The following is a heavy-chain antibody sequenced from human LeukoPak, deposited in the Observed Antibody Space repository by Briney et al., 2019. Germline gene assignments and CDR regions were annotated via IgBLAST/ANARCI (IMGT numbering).Heavy chain of an antibody. V-gene: IGHV3-15*01. J-gene: IGHJ4*02. CDR2: IKSKTDGEAT. CDR1: GITFSDAW. CDR3: TTEFWGSYNF. D-gene: IGHD7-27*01. Sequence: PGGSLRLSCTASGITFSDAWMSWVSHAPGKGLEWVGQIKSKTDGEATDYGAPVKDRFSISSDDSKNTLYLQMNSLKTEDTAVYYCTTEFWGSYNFWGQGTLVTVSS.